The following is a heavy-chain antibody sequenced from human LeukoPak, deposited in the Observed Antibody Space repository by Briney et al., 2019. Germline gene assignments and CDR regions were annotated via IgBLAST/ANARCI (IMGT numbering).Heavy chain of an antibody. CDR2: IYPGDSDT. CDR3: ARQAITSDYFDS. CDR1: GFTFTSYW. V-gene: IGHV5-51*01. D-gene: IGHD3-10*01. Sequence: GESLKISCKGSGFTFTSYWIGWVRQVPGKGLEWMGIIYPGDSDTRDSPSFQGQVTISADKSTNTAYLQWSSLKASDTAMYYCARQAITSDYFDSWGQGTLVTVSS. J-gene: IGHJ4*02.